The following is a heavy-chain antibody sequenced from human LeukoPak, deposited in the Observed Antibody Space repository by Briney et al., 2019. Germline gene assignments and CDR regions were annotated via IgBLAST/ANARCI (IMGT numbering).Heavy chain of an antibody. CDR3: ARVLGDFWSGYPSHYFDY. Sequence: SETLSLTCTVSGTSIRSSSMYWGWIRQPPGKGLEWLGSVYYTGSTFHNPSLKRRVTIPVDTSKNQFSLKLSSVTAADTAVYYCARVLGDFWSGYPSHYFDYWGQGTLVTVSS. CDR1: GTSIRSSSMY. J-gene: IGHJ4*02. D-gene: IGHD3-3*01. CDR2: VYYTGST. V-gene: IGHV4-39*01.